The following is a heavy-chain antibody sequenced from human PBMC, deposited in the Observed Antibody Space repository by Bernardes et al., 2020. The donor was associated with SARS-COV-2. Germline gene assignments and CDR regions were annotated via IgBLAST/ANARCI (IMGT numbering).Heavy chain of an antibody. CDR2: IRSKSNNYAT. CDR3: TGRTNDLYGGFDP. V-gene: IGHV3-73*01. CDR1: GFTFSDSA. J-gene: IGHJ5*02. D-gene: IGHD2-8*01. Sequence: GGSLRLSCAASGFTFSDSAIHWVRQASGKGLEWVGRIRSKSNNYATAYSASLKGRFAISRDDAKNTAYLQMSSLKTEDTAVYYCTGRTNDLYGGFDPWGQGTLVTVSS.